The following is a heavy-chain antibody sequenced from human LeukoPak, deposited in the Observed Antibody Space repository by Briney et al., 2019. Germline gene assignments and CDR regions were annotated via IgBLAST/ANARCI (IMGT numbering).Heavy chain of an antibody. CDR2: IIPILGIA. CDR1: GGTFSIYA. CDR3: ASLGGNYDILTGSTDY. V-gene: IGHV1-69*04. J-gene: IGHJ4*02. D-gene: IGHD3-9*01. Sequence: ASVKVSCKASGGTFSIYAISWVRQAPGQGLEWMGRIIPILGIANYAQKFQGRVTITADKSTSTAYMELSSLRSEDTAVYYCASLGGNYDILTGSTDYWGQGTLVTVSS.